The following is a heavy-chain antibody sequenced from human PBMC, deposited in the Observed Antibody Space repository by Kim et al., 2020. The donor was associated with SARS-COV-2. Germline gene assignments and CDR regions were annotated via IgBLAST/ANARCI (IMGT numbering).Heavy chain of an antibody. CDR3: ARSGLPPSDGMDV. CDR1: GGSISSSSYY. J-gene: IGHJ6*02. Sequence: SETLSLTCTVSGGSISSSSYYWGWIRQPPGKGLEWIGSIYYSGSTYYNPSLKSRVTISVDTSKNQFSLKLSSVTAADTAVYYCARSGLPPSDGMDVWGQGTTVTVSS. CDR2: IYYSGST. V-gene: IGHV4-39*01. D-gene: IGHD3-10*01.